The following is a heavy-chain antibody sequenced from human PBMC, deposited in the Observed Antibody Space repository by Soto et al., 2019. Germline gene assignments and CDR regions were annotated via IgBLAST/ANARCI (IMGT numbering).Heavy chain of an antibody. CDR2: IWYDGSNK. Sequence: GGSLRLSCAASGFTFSSYGMHWVRQAPGKGLEWVAVIWYDGSNKYYADSVKGRFTISRDNSKNTLYLQMNSLRAEDTAVYYCAGEGRSMHYDFWSGPFDYWGQGTLVTVSS. D-gene: IGHD3-3*01. V-gene: IGHV3-33*01. J-gene: IGHJ4*02. CDR1: GFTFSSYG. CDR3: AGEGRSMHYDFWSGPFDY.